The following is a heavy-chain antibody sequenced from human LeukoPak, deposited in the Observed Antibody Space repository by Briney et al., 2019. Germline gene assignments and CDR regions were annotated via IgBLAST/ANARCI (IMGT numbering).Heavy chain of an antibody. CDR2: NSGYNGET. CDR1: GYTFTSSG. V-gene: IGHV1-18*01. Sequence: ASVKVSCKVSGYTFTSSGISWVRQAPGQGLEWMGWNSGYNGETNYVQKFWGRVTMTTDSSTSTAYMELRSLRYDDTAVYYCAREEGGKYYYMDVWGKGTSVTVSS. CDR3: AREEGGKYYYMDV. D-gene: IGHD3-16*01. J-gene: IGHJ6*03.